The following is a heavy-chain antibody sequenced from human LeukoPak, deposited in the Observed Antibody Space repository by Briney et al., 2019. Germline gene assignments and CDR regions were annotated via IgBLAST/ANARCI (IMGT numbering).Heavy chain of an antibody. CDR3: AREDIIVVVPAATRGSYYYYGMDV. Sequence: GGSLRLSSAASGFTFSSYSMNWVRQAPGKGLEWVSSISSSSSYIYYADSVKGRFTISRDNAKNSLYLQMNSLRAEDTAVYYCAREDIIVVVPAATRGSYYYYGMDVWGQGTTVTVSS. CDR1: GFTFSSYS. J-gene: IGHJ6*02. D-gene: IGHD2-2*01. V-gene: IGHV3-21*01. CDR2: ISSSSSYI.